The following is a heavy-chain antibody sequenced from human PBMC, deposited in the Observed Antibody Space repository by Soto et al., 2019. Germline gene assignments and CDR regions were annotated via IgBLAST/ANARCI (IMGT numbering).Heavy chain of an antibody. V-gene: IGHV4-31*03. CDR2: IYYSGST. J-gene: IGHJ4*02. Sequence: PSETLSLTCTVSGGSISSGGYYWSWIRQHPGKGLEWIGYIYYSGSTYYNPSLKSRVTISVDTSKNQFSLKLSSVTAADTAVYYCARVHGDYDSGGGYFDYWGQGTLVTVSS. D-gene: IGHD4-17*01. CDR1: GGSISSGGYY. CDR3: ARVHGDYDSGGGYFDY.